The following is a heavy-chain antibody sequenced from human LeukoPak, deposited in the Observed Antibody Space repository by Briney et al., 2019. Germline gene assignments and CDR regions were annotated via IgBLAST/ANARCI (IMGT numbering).Heavy chain of an antibody. J-gene: IGHJ4*02. CDR3: AKDLWDGYNSFDY. D-gene: IGHD5-24*01. CDR1: GFTFTTYS. Sequence: NPGGSLRLSCAASGFTFTTYSINWVRQAPGKGLEWVSSISSARRYIYYADSVKGRFTISRDNSKNTLYLQMNSLRAEDTAVYYCAKDLWDGYNSFDYWGQGTLVTVSS. V-gene: IGHV3-21*04. CDR2: ISSARRYI.